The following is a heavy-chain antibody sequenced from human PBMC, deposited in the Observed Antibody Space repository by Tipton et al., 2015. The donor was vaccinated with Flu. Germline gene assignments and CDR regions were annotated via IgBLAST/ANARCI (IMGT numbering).Heavy chain of an antibody. CDR2: ISTNGGGT. CDR3: AREGPMVQGIITTTGFDS. V-gene: IGHV3-64*02. CDR1: GFTFSSHD. Sequence: SLRLSCAASGFTFSSHDMHWVRQAPGKGLEYVSSISTNGGGTYYADSVKGRFIISRDNSKNTLYLQMGSLRAEDMAVYYCAREGPMVQGIITTTGFDSWGQGTLVTVSS. J-gene: IGHJ4*02. D-gene: IGHD3-10*01.